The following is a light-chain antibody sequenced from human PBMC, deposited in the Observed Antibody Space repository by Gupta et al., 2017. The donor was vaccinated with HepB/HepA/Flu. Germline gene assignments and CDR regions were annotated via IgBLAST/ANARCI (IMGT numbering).Light chain of an antibody. CDR3: QVWDSGSDQAV. Sequence: SYVLTQPPSVSEAPGKTAMITCEGNNIGSRSVHWYRQRPGQAPVLVVNDDIERPSGIPERLSGFNSGDTATLTITGVEAGDEADYYCQVWDSGSDQAVFGGGTKLTV. CDR2: DDI. J-gene: IGLJ3*02. CDR1: NIGSRS. V-gene: IGLV3-21*03.